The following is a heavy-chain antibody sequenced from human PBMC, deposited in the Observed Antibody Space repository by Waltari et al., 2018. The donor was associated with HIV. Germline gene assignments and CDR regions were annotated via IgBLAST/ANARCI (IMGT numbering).Heavy chain of an antibody. CDR2: VHTSWST. CDR3: ARGGGHQLLVGEYFHH. V-gene: IGHV4-61*02. J-gene: IGHJ1*01. CDR1: GGAISTGDYY. D-gene: IGHD3-10*01. Sequence: QVQLQESGPGLVKPSQTLSLTCPVPGGAISTGDYYWSWIRQPAGKGLEWIGRVHTSWSTNYNPSVKSRVTISVDTSQNQFSLKINSVTAADTAVYYCARGGGHQLLVGEYFHHWGQGTLVTVSS.